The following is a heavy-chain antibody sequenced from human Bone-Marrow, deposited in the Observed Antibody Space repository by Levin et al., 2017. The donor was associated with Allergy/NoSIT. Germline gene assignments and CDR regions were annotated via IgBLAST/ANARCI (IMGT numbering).Heavy chain of an antibody. J-gene: IGHJ6*02. CDR1: GGSVSSGSYY. D-gene: IGHD2-2*01. CDR2: IYYSGST. CDR3: AGAAEIVVPARPYYYYYGMDV. Sequence: NSSETLSLTCTVSGGSVSSGSYYWSWIRQPPGKGLEWIGYIYYSGSTNYNPSLKSRVTISVDTSKNQFSLKLSSVTAADTAWYYCAGAAEIVVPARPYYYYYGMDVWGQGTTVTVSS. V-gene: IGHV4-61*01.